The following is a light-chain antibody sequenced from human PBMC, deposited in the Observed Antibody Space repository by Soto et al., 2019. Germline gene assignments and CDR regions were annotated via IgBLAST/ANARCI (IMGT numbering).Light chain of an antibody. Sequence: EIVLTQSPGTLSLAAGERATLSCRASQSVSSSFLAWYQQKPGQAPRLLIYGASSRATGIPDRFSGSGSGTDFTLTISRLEHEDFAVFYCQQYDSSPWTFGQGTKVEIK. CDR3: QQYDSSPWT. CDR1: QSVSSSF. V-gene: IGKV3-20*01. CDR2: GAS. J-gene: IGKJ1*01.